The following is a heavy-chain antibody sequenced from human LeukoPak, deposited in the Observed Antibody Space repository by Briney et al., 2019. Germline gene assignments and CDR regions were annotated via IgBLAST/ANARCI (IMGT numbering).Heavy chain of an antibody. V-gene: IGHV3-64D*09. CDR1: GFTFSSYD. J-gene: IGHJ3*02. CDR2: ISSNGGRT. CDR3: ASMAVAVEACDM. D-gene: IGHD6-19*01. Sequence: GGSLRLSCSASGFTFSSYDMHWVRQAPGKGLEYVSTISSNGGRTNYADSLKGRFTISRDDSKNTLYLQMSSLRADDTAVYCCASMAVAVEACDMWRQGTMVTVSS.